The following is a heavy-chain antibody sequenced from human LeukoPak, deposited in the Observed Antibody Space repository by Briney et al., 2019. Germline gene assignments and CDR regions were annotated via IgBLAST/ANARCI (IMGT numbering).Heavy chain of an antibody. V-gene: IGHV4-39*01. D-gene: IGHD5-12*01. Sequence: SETLSLTCIVSGGSISSGGHYWGWIRQPPRKGLEWNGSMHYSGITYYNPSLTGRVTISVDTSKNQFSLSLSSVTAADTAVYYCARYPYSDSGVWQAFDYWGQGTLVTVSS. J-gene: IGHJ4*02. CDR3: ARYPYSDSGVWQAFDY. CDR2: MHYSGIT. CDR1: GGSISSGGHY.